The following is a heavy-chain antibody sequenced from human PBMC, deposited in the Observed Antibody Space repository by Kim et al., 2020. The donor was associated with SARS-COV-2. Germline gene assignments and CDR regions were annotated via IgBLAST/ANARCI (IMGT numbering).Heavy chain of an antibody. D-gene: IGHD3-16*01. V-gene: IGHV1-46*01. Sequence: ASVKVSCKASGYTFTSYYMHWVRQAPGQGLEWMGIINPSGGSTSYAQKFQGRVTMTRDTSTSTVYMELSSLRSEDTAVYYCARVGGESAPPMEADYWGQGTLVTVSS. CDR3: ARVGGESAPPMEADY. CDR2: INPSGGST. CDR1: GYTFTSYY. J-gene: IGHJ4*02.